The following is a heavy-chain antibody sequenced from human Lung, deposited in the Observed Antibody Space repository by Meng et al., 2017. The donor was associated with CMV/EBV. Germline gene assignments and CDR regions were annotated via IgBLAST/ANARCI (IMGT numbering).Heavy chain of an antibody. CDR2: ISNSGAYI. CDR1: GFTFSSYS. Sequence: ESXKISXAASGFTFSSYSMNWVRQAPGKGLEWVSSISNSGAYIYYADSVKGRFTISRDNAQNSLFLHMNSLRAEDSAVYYCARDVSPRSSAYFAIYYFYALEVWGQGNXV. J-gene: IGHJ6*01. V-gene: IGHV3-21*01. D-gene: IGHD2-21*01. CDR3: ARDVSPRSSAYFAIYYFYALEV.